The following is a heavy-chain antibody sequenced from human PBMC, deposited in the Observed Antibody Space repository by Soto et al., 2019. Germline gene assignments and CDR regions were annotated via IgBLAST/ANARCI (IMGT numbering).Heavy chain of an antibody. CDR3: ARDGMITFGGVIGQFDY. CDR2: IYYSGST. CDR1: GGSISSGGYY. Sequence: SETLSLTCTVSGGSISSGGYYWSWIRQHPGKGLEWIGYIYYSGSTQYNPSLKSRVTMSVDTSKNQFSLKLSSVTAADTAMYYCARDGMITFGGVIGQFDYWGQGSLVTVSS. V-gene: IGHV4-31*03. J-gene: IGHJ4*02. D-gene: IGHD3-16*02.